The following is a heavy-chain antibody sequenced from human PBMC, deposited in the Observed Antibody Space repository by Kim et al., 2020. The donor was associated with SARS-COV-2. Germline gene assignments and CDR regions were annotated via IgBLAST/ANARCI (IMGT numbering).Heavy chain of an antibody. D-gene: IGHD3-22*01. Sequence: KSRFTISVDPSKNQFSMKMSSVTAADTAVYYCARARGGTMIVVVIGAFDIWGQGTMVTVSS. J-gene: IGHJ3*02. CDR3: ARARGGTMIVVVIGAFDI. V-gene: IGHV4-31*02.